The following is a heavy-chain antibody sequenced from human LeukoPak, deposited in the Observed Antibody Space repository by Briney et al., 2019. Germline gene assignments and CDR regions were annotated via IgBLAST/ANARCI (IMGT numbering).Heavy chain of an antibody. Sequence: PSQTLSLTCAVSGVAFDADYWAWVPQTPGQGLEWIGEINHSGYPNASPSLRSRVTLSIDTSRKQFSLNLRSVPVADAGFYYCTRMTTGHDYWGQGTLVTVSS. J-gene: IGHJ4*02. D-gene: IGHD4-17*01. CDR3: TRMTTGHDY. CDR1: GVAFDADY. V-gene: IGHV4-34*01. CDR2: INHSGYP.